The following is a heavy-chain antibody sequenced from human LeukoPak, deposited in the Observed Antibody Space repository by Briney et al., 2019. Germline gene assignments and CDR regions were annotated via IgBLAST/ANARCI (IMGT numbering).Heavy chain of an antibody. Sequence: PGGSLRLSCAASGFTFSDYYMSWIRQAPGKGLEWVSYISSSGSTIYYADSVKGRFTISRGNAKNSLYLQMNSLRAEDTAVYYCARPRVATYFHGMDVWGQGTTVTVSS. J-gene: IGHJ6*02. CDR1: GFTFSDYY. V-gene: IGHV3-11*01. D-gene: IGHD5-12*01. CDR3: ARPRVATYFHGMDV. CDR2: ISSSGSTI.